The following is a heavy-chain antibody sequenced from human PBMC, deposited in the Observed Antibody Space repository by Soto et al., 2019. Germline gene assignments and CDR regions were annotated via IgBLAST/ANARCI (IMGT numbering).Heavy chain of an antibody. J-gene: IGHJ3*02. CDR3: AMPRLYDTGTNDYHRDALDI. D-gene: IGHD3-22*01. CDR1: GGSVSDKRW. CDR2: TFRKGDT. Sequence: SETLSLTCALSGGSVSDKRWWTWVRQTPGQGLEWIGETFRKGDTNYNAFLKSRVRISIDKSSNKVSLMLHSVTAADTAVYYCAMPRLYDTGTNDYHRDALDIWGQGTQVTVS. V-gene: IGHV4-4*02.